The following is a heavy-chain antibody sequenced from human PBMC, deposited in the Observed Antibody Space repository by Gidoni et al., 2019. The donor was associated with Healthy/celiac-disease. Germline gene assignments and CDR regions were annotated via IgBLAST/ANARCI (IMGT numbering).Heavy chain of an antibody. J-gene: IGHJ4*02. V-gene: IGHV4-61*02. CDR2: IYTSGST. D-gene: IGHD6-13*01. CDR1: GGSISSGSYY. CDR3: ARDGAAAGLDY. Sequence: QVQLQESGPGLVKPSQTLSLTCTVSGGSISSGSYYWSWIRQPAGKGLEWIGRIYTSGSTNYHPSLKSRVTISVDTSKNQFSLKLSSGTAADTAVYYCARDGAAAGLDYWGQGTLVTVSS.